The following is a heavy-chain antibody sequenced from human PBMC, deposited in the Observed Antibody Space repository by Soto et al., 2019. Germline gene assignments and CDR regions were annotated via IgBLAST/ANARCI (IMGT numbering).Heavy chain of an antibody. J-gene: IGHJ4*02. CDR2: IIPIFGTA. CDR1: GGTFSSYA. V-gene: IGHV1-69*13. Sequence: SVKVSCKASGGTFSSYAISWVRQAPGQGLELMGGIIPIFGTANYAQKFQGRVTITADESTSTAYMELSSLRSEDTAVYYCARAAGATKGEFDYWGQGTLVTVYS. D-gene: IGHD1-26*01. CDR3: ARAAGATKGEFDY.